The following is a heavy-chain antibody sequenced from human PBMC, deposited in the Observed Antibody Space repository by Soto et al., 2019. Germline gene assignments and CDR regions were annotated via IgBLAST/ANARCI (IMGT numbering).Heavy chain of an antibody. V-gene: IGHV4-59*01. D-gene: IGHD3-10*01. CDR2: IYHSGTT. CDR3: ARDRSGAGYYGMDV. J-gene: IGHJ6*02. Sequence: QVQLQESGPGLVKPSETLSLTCSVSGGSISSDYWSWIRQPPGKGLEYIGYIYHSGTTNYNPSLKSRVTISVDTSKTQFSLRLSSVTAADTAVYYCARDRSGAGYYGMDVWGQGTTVTVSS. CDR1: GGSISSDY.